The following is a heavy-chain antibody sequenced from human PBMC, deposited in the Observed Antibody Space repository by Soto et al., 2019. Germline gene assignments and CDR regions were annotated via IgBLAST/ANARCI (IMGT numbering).Heavy chain of an antibody. V-gene: IGHV4-59*01. J-gene: IGHJ4*02. D-gene: IGHD3-10*01. CDR3: ARESYYGSGATVVAY. CDR2: IYCSGTT. Sequence: SETLCLTCTVSGGSISGYYWIWIRQPPGKGLEWIGYIYCSGTTSYNPSLNSRVTMSVDTSKNQFPLKVNSVTAADTAVYYCARESYYGSGATVVAYWGQGTLVTLSS. CDR1: GGSISGYY.